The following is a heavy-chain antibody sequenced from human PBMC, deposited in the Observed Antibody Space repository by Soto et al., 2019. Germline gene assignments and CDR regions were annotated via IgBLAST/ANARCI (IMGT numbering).Heavy chain of an antibody. Sequence: VGSLRLSCAASGFTFSSYAMSWVRHSPGKGLEWVSAISGSGGSTYYADSGKGRFTISRDNSKNTLYLQMNSLRADDTAVYDCAKLVSGYYDSSRIDSWGQGTLVTVSS. J-gene: IGHJ4*02. CDR3: AKLVSGYYDSSRIDS. D-gene: IGHD3-22*01. CDR2: ISGSGGST. CDR1: GFTFSSYA. V-gene: IGHV3-23*01.